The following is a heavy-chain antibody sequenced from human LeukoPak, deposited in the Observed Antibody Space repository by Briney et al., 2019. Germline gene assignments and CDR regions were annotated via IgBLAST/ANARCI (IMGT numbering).Heavy chain of an antibody. D-gene: IGHD6-13*01. CDR3: TRGPSSAAFDY. V-gene: IGHV3-53*01. CDR1: GFTFSSYA. J-gene: IGHJ4*02. CDR2: IYPAGDT. Sequence: PGGSLRLSCAASGFTFSSYAMSWVRQAPGKGLEWVSVIYPAGDTYYGDSVKGRFTISRDNSKNTLNLQMNSLRAEDAAVYYCTRGPSSAAFDYWGQGTLVTVSS.